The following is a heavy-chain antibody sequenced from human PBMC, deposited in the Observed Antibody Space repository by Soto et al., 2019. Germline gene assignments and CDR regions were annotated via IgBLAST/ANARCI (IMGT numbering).Heavy chain of an antibody. V-gene: IGHV3-30*03. CDR3: ARDRHYYGSGSGPQDY. J-gene: IGHJ4*02. Sequence: GGSLRLSCEASGFTFSNYGTHWVRQAPGEGLEWVAHISYDGSNEHYTDSVKGRFTISRDNAKNSLYLQMNSLRAEDTALYYCARDRHYYGSGSGPQDYWGQGT. CDR2: ISYDGSNE. CDR1: GFTFSNYG. D-gene: IGHD3-10*01.